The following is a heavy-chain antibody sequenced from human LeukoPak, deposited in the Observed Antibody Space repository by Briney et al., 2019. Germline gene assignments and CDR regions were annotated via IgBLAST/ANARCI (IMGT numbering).Heavy chain of an antibody. CDR1: GGSISSYY. J-gene: IGHJ4*02. Sequence: SETLSLTCTVSGGSISSYYWIWIRQPPGKGLEWIGYIYYSGSTNYNPSLKSRVTISVDTSKNQFSLKLSSVTAADTAVYYCARLRSHYYGSGSHRDYWGQGTLVTVSS. D-gene: IGHD3-10*01. CDR2: IYYSGST. CDR3: ARLRSHYYGSGSHRDY. V-gene: IGHV4-59*08.